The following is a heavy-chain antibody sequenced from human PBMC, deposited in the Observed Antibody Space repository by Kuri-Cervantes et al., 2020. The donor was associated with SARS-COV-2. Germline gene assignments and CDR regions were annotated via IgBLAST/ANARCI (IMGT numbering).Heavy chain of an antibody. J-gene: IGHJ6*02. CDR2: ISYNGSNE. V-gene: IGHV3-30*18. Sequence: GESLKISCAASGFSFSSYAMSWVRQAPGKGLEWVAVISYNGSNEYYADSVKGRFTISRDNSKNTLYLQVNSLRAEDTSVYYCAKDPGTMARGHYYYGMDVWGQGTTVTVSS. D-gene: IGHD3-10*01. CDR1: GFSFSSYA. CDR3: AKDPGTMARGHYYYGMDV.